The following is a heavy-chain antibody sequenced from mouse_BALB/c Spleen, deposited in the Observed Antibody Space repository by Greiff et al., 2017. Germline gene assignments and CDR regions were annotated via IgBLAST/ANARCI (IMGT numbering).Heavy chain of an antibody. J-gene: IGHJ4*01. CDR2: INSNGGST. D-gene: IGHD1-1*01. V-gene: IGHV5-6-3*01. CDR1: GFTFSSYG. CDR3: AREITFYAMDY. Sequence: EVQVVESGGGLVQPGGSLKLSCAASGFTFSSYGMSWVRQTPDKRLELVATINSNGGSTYYPDSVKGRFTISRDNAKNTLYLQMSSLKSEDTAMYYCAREITFYAMDYWGQGTSVTVSS.